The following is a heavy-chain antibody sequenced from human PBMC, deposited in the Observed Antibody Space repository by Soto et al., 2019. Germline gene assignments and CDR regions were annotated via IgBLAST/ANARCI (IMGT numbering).Heavy chain of an antibody. V-gene: IGHV6-1*01. D-gene: IGHD3-3*02. CDR3: AREGRLAASIFRNWFDP. CDR2: TYYRSKWFN. CDR1: GDIVSNNSAA. Sequence: PSPTLSLTCAISGDIVSNNSAAWNCIIHSPSRFLEWLGRTYYRSKWFNNYALSVKGRITINPDTSKNQFSLQLNSVTPEDTAVYYCAREGRLAASIFRNWFDPWGQGTLVTVSS. J-gene: IGHJ5*02.